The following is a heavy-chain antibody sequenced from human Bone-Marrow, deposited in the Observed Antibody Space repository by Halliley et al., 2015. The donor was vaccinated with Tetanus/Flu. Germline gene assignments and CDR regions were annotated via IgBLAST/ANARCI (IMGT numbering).Heavy chain of an antibody. CDR3: ARADGLGPFDI. Sequence: TLSLTCTVSGGSIGTYYWNWIRQPPGKGLEWTGYIYYSGRTNYKSSLKSRVTISIDTSKNQFSLKVRSVTAADTAVYYCARADGLGPFDIWGQGTVVTVSS. CDR1: GGSIGTYY. CDR2: IYYSGRT. J-gene: IGHJ3*02. D-gene: IGHD3-10*01. V-gene: IGHV4-59*01.